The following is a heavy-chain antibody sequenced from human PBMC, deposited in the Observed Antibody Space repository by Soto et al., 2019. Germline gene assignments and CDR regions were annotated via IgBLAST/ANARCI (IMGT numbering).Heavy chain of an antibody. J-gene: IGHJ4*02. CDR1: GGSINTLY. Sequence: SETLSLTCTASGGSINTLYWSWVRQPAGKGLEWIGRIFSSGSTSFNPSLESRVAMSVDTSKNHFSLNLSSVTAADMAVYYCAREGSHSAYNFAHGIQLWSFDFWGQGALVTVSS. V-gene: IGHV4-4*07. D-gene: IGHD5-12*01. CDR3: AREGSHSAYNFAHGIQLWSFDF. CDR2: IFSSGST.